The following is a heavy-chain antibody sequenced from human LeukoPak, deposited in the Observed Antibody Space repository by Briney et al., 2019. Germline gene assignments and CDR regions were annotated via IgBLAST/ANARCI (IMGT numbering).Heavy chain of an antibody. V-gene: IGHV3-9*01. D-gene: IGHD4-17*01. J-gene: IGHJ6*02. Sequence: PGGSLRLSCAASGFTFDDYAMHWVRQAPGKGLEWVSGISWNSGSIGYADSVKGRFTISRDNSKNTLYLQMNSLRAEDTAVYYCAKDIATGEYYYGMDVWGQGTTVTVSS. CDR3: AKDIATGEYYYGMDV. CDR2: ISWNSGSI. CDR1: GFTFDDYA.